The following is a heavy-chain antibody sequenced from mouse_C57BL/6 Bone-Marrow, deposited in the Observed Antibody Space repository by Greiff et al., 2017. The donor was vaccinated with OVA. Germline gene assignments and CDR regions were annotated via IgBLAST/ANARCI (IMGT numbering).Heavy chain of an antibody. J-gene: IGHJ2*01. CDR1: GFTFSSYA. V-gene: IGHV5-4*03. CDR2: ISDGGSYT. CDR3: ARNWDSYYIDY. Sequence: EVKLMESGGGLVKPGGSLKLSCAASGFTFSSYAMSWVRQTPEKRLEWVATISDGGSYTYYPDNVKGRFTISRDNAKNNLYLQMSHLKSEDTAMYYCARNWDSYYIDYWGQGTTLTVSS. D-gene: IGHD4-1*01.